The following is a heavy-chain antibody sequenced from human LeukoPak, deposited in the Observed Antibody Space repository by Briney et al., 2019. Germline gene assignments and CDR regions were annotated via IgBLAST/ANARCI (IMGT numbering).Heavy chain of an antibody. CDR1: GFTFNNYA. J-gene: IGHJ4*02. CDR3: AKRGGYETMAAFDY. V-gene: IGHV3-23*03. CDR2: IGNDATST. Sequence: PGGSLRLSCAASGFTFNNYAMTWVRQAPGKGLEWVSSIGNDATSTYYADSVKGRFTISTDTSRNTLYLQMNSLRAEDMAVYYCAKRGGYETMAAFDYWGQGTLVAVSS. D-gene: IGHD3-16*01.